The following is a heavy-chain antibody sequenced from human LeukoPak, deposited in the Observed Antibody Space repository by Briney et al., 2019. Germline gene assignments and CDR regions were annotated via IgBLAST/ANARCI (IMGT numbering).Heavy chain of an antibody. D-gene: IGHD2-2*01. CDR3: SRDRGPISPAGDY. CDR2: ISGYNNNT. CDR1: GYTFTNYG. J-gene: IGHJ4*02. V-gene: IGHV1-18*01. Sequence: ASVKVSCKASGYTFTNYGISWVRQAPGQGLEWMGWISGYNNNTNYAQNFQGRVTMTIDTSTDTAYMELRSLRSDDTAVYYCSRDRGPISPAGDYWGQGTLVIVSS.